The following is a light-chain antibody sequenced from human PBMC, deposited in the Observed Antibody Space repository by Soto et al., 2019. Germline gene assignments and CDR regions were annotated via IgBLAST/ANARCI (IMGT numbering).Light chain of an antibody. CDR1: QSVSST. J-gene: IGKJ1*01. Sequence: EIVMTQSPATLSVSPGERATLSCRASQSVSSTLAWYQQKPGQAPRLLIYGASTRATGIQARFRGSGSGTEFTLTISSLKSEDFAVYYCQQYNNWPRTFGQGTKVEIK. CDR3: QQYNNWPRT. V-gene: IGKV3-15*01. CDR2: GAS.